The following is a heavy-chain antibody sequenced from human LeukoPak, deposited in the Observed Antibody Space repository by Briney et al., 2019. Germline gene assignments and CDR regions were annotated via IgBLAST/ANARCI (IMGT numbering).Heavy chain of an antibody. CDR3: ARDKDRGWELPNFDF. J-gene: IGHJ4*02. CDR2: ISSGGSTL. D-gene: IGHD1-26*01. CDR1: EFTFSDYY. Sequence: PGGSLRLSCAASEFTFSDYYMSWIRRAPGKGLEWVSYISSGGSTLYYADSVKGRFTISRDNAKNSLYLQMNSLRAEDTAVYYCARDKDRGWELPNFDFWGQGTLVTVSS. V-gene: IGHV3-11*01.